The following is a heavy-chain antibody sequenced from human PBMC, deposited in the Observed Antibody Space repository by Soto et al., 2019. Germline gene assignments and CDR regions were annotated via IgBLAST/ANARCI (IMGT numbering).Heavy chain of an antibody. CDR2: IYYSGST. CDR1: GGSISSYY. Sequence: SETLSLTCTVSGGSISSYYWSWIRQPPGKGLEWIGYIYYSGSTNYNPSLKSRVTISVDTSKNQFSLKLSSVTAADTAVYYCARGVSSCSSTSCYFLDWGQGTLVTVSS. J-gene: IGHJ4*02. D-gene: IGHD2-2*01. V-gene: IGHV4-59*01. CDR3: ARGVSSCSSTSCYFLD.